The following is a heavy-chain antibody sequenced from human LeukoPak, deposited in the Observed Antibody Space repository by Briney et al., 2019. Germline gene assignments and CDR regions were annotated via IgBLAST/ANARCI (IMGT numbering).Heavy chain of an antibody. V-gene: IGHV1-24*01. CDR2: FDSEDGET. CDR1: GYTLIELS. J-gene: IGHJ5*02. Sequence: SVKVSCKASGYTLIELSIHWVRQAPGKGLEWMGGFDSEDGETIYAQKFQGRVTMIEDTSTDTAYMELSSLRSEDTAVYYCTTRRSGTTSFWFDPWGQGTLVTVSS. D-gene: IGHD1-1*01. CDR3: TTRRSGTTSFWFDP.